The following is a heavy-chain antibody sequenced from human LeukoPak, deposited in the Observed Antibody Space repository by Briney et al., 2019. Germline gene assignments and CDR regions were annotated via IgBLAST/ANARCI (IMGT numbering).Heavy chain of an antibody. D-gene: IGHD3-9*01. Sequence: ASVKVSCKASGYTFTSYGISWVRQAPGQGLEWMGWISAYNGNTNYAQNLQGRVTMTTDTSTSTAYMELRSLRSGDTAVYYCARDTSRFVWLSLAHYWGQGTLVTVSS. CDR2: ISAYNGNT. J-gene: IGHJ4*02. V-gene: IGHV1-18*04. CDR1: GYTFTSYG. CDR3: ARDTSRFVWLSLAHY.